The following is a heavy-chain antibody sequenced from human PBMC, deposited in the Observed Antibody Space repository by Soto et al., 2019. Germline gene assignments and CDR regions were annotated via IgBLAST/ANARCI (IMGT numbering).Heavy chain of an antibody. Sequence: EVQLVESGGGLVKPGGSLRLSCAASGFTFSSYSMNWVRQAPGKGLEWVSSISSSSSYIYYADSVKGRFTISRDNAKNSLYLQMNSLRAEDTAVYYCAGYCSGGSCPFYWGQRTLVTVSS. D-gene: IGHD2-15*01. V-gene: IGHV3-21*01. J-gene: IGHJ4*02. CDR3: AGYCSGGSCPFY. CDR1: GFTFSSYS. CDR2: ISSSSSYI.